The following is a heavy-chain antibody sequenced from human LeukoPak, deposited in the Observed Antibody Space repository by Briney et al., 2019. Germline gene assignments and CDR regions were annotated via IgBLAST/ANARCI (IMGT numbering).Heavy chain of an antibody. Sequence: GGSLRLSCAASGFTFSSYAMHWVRQAPGKGLEWVSTISGGGGSTYYADSVKGRFTISRDNSKNTLYLQVNSLRAEDTAVYYCAKTSVEMATIRAPPGSYWGQGTLVTVSS. CDR2: ISGGGGST. V-gene: IGHV3-23*01. CDR1: GFTFSSYA. D-gene: IGHD5-24*01. CDR3: AKTSVEMATIRAPPGSY. J-gene: IGHJ4*02.